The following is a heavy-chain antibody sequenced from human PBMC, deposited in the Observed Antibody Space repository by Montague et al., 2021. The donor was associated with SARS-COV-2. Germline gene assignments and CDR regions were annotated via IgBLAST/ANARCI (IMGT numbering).Heavy chain of an antibody. CDR2: INHSGST. V-gene: IGHV4-34*01. CDR3: ARGSSFVTIFGVVITDPLFDY. Sequence: SETLSLTCAVYGGSFSGYYWRWIRQPPGKGLEWIGEINHSGSTNYNPSLKSRVTISVDTSKNQFSLKLSSVTAADTAVYYCARGSSFVTIFGVVITDPLFDYWGQGTLVTVSS. D-gene: IGHD3-3*01. CDR1: GGSFSGYY. J-gene: IGHJ4*02.